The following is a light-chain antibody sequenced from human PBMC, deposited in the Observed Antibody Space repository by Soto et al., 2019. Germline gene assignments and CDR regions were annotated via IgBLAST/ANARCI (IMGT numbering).Light chain of an antibody. CDR2: DVT. V-gene: IGLV2-14*01. CDR3: SSFTRSNAYV. CDR1: SSDVGGYNY. J-gene: IGLJ1*01. Sequence: QSALTQPASVSGSPGQSITISCTGTSSDVGGYNYVSWYQQHPGKAPKLMIYDVTHRPSGVSDRFSGSKSGNTASLTISGLQAVDEADYYCSSFTRSNAYVIGTGTQLTV.